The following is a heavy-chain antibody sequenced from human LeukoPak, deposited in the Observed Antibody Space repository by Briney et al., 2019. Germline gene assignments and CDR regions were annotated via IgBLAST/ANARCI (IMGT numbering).Heavy chain of an antibody. CDR3: AILGGLSYAFFDY. V-gene: IGHV1-2*02. J-gene: IGHJ4*02. CDR2: INPNSGGT. CDR1: GYTFTGYY. Sequence: ASVKVSCKASGYTFTGYYMHWVRQAPGQGLEWMGWINPNSGGTNYAQKFQGRVTMTRDTSISTAYMELSSLRSEDTAVYYCAILGGLSYAFFDYWGQGTLVTVSS. D-gene: IGHD3-16*01.